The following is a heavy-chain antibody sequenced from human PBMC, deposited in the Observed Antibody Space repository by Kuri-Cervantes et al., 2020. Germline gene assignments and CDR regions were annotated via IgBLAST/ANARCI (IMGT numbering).Heavy chain of an antibody. Sequence: ASVKVSCKASGYTFTSYGISWVRQAPGQGLEWMGWISAYNGNTNYAQKLQGRITMTTDTSTSTAYMELRSLRSDDTAVYYCARDLTHSSGWPGFDYWGQGTLVTVSS. CDR3: ARDLTHSSGWPGFDY. CDR2: ISAYNGNT. V-gene: IGHV1-18*01. CDR1: GYTFTSYG. J-gene: IGHJ4*02. D-gene: IGHD6-19*01.